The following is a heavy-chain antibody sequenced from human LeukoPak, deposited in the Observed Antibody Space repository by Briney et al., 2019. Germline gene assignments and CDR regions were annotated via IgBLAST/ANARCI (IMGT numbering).Heavy chain of an antibody. CDR3: ARDRYGGDYYYYGMDV. J-gene: IGHJ6*02. D-gene: IGHD4-23*01. CDR2: IWYDGSNK. CDR1: GFTFSSYG. V-gene: IGHV3-33*01. Sequence: GGSLRLSCAASGFTFSSYGMHWVRQAPGKGLEWVAVIWYDGSNKYHADSVKGRFTISRDNSKNTLYLQMNSLRAKDTAVYYCARDRYGGDYYYYGMDVWGQGTTVTVSS.